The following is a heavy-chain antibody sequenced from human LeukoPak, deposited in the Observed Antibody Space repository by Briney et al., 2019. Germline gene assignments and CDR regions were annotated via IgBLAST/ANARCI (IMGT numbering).Heavy chain of an antibody. CDR3: ARHCDYDILTGYLGALDY. CDR1: GGSFSGYY. D-gene: IGHD3-9*01. Sequence: TSETLSLTCAVYGGSFSGYYWSWIRQPPGKGLEWIGEINHSGSTNYNPSLKSRVTISVDTSKNQFSLKLGSVTAADTAVYYCARHCDYDILTGYLGALDYWGQGTLVTVSS. J-gene: IGHJ4*02. V-gene: IGHV4-34*01. CDR2: INHSGST.